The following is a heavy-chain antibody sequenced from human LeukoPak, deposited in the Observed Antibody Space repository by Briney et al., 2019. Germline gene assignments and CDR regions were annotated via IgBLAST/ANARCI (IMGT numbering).Heavy chain of an antibody. CDR2: ISVYNGNT. V-gene: IGHV1-18*01. CDR3: ARIRGITAAGTRGDS. J-gene: IGHJ4*02. Sequence: ASVKVSCKAAGYTFTNYGISWVRQAPGQGLGWVGWISVYNGNTDYAQNIQDRVTMTTDTATSTAYMELRSLRSDHTAVYHCARIRGITAAGTRGDSWGPGTLVTVSS. D-gene: IGHD6-13*01. CDR1: GYTFTNYG.